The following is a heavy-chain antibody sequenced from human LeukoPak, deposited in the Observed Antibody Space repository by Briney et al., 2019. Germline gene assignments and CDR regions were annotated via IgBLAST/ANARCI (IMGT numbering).Heavy chain of an antibody. J-gene: IGHJ4*02. V-gene: IGHV3-21*01. Sequence: GGSLRLSCAASGFTFSSYSMNWVRQAPGKGLEWVSSISSGSSYIYYADSVKGRFTISRDNAKNSLYLQMNSLRAEDTAVYYCAREDGFDYWGQGTQVTVSS. CDR3: AREDGFDY. CDR1: GFTFSSYS. CDR2: ISSGSSYI.